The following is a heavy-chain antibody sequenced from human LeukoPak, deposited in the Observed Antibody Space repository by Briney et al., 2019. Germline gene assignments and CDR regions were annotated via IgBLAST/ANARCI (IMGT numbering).Heavy chain of an antibody. CDR1: GFTFSSYA. D-gene: IGHD3-10*01. Sequence: PGRSLRLSCAASGFTFSSYAMHWVRQAPGKGLEWVAVISYDGSNKYYADSVKGRFTISRDNSKNTLYLQMNSLRAEDTAVYYCANWKLLPYYYGSGSPGAWGQGTLVTVSS. CDR2: ISYDGSNK. CDR3: ANWKLLPYYYGSGSPGA. J-gene: IGHJ5*02. V-gene: IGHV3-30-3*01.